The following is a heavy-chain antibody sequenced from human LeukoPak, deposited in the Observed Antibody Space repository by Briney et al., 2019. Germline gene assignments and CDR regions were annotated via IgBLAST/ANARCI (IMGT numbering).Heavy chain of an antibody. D-gene: IGHD6-19*01. J-gene: IGHJ4*02. Sequence: GGSLRLSCAASGFTFDAVMHWVRQAPGKGLEWVSGISWNGDDIVYADSVKGRFTISRDNAKNSLYLHMNSLRPEDTAFYYCAKDLYSSGSGGFGSWGQGILVTVSP. V-gene: IGHV3-9*01. CDR3: AKDLYSSGSGGFGS. CDR2: ISWNGDDI. CDR1: GFTFDAV.